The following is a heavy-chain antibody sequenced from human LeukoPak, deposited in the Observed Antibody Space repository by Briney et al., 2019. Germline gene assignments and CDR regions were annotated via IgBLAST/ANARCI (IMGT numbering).Heavy chain of an antibody. CDR2: INHSGST. Sequence: SETLSLTCAVYGGSFSGYYWSWIRQPPGKGLEWIGEINHSGSTNYNPSLKSRVTISVDTSKNQFSLKLSSVTAADTAVYYCARGHYSSSWYGRAFDIWGQETMVTVSS. D-gene: IGHD6-13*01. V-gene: IGHV4-34*01. CDR1: GGSFSGYY. J-gene: IGHJ3*02. CDR3: ARGHYSSSWYGRAFDI.